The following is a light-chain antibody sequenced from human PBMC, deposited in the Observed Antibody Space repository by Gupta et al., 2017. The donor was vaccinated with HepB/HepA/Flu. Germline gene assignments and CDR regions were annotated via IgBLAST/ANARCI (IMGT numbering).Light chain of an antibody. J-gene: IGKJ1*01. CDR1: QDINNH. Sequence: DTQLTQSPSSVSASVGDRVIITCRASQDINNHLAWFQQKPGKAPKSLIYAASSLKSGVPSRFSGSASGTEFTLTISSLQPEDFGTYYCQQYKKDPLTFGQGTKVEIK. V-gene: IGKV1-16*01. CDR2: AAS. CDR3: QQYKKDPLT.